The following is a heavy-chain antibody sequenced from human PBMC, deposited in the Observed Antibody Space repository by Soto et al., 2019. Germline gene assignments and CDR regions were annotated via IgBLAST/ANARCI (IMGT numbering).Heavy chain of an antibody. D-gene: IGHD3-22*01. V-gene: IGHV1-69*13. Sequence: ASVKVSCKASGGTFSSYAISWVRQAPGQGLEWMGGIIPILGTANYAQKFQGRVTITADESTSTAYMELSSLRSEDTAVYYCARGQGYDSSGYYYGYFDYWGQGTLVTVSS. CDR1: GGTFSSYA. J-gene: IGHJ4*02. CDR3: ARGQGYDSSGYYYGYFDY. CDR2: IIPILGTA.